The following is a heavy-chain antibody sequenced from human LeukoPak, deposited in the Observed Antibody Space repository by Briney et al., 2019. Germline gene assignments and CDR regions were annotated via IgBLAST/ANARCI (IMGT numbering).Heavy chain of an antibody. CDR2: ISYDGSNK. CDR3: ARGRSGAARNYYYYYYMDV. Sequence: ISYDGSNKYYADSVKGRFTISRDNSKNTLYLQMNSLRAEDTAVYYCARGRSGAARNYYYYYYMDVWGKGTTVTVSS. V-gene: IGHV3-30-3*01. J-gene: IGHJ6*03. D-gene: IGHD6-6*01.